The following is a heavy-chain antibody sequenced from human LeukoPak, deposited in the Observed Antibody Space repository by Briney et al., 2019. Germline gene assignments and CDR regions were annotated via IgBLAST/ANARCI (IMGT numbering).Heavy chain of an antibody. CDR2: IYYRGSA. CDR3: ARAGDYYSSGSYLGY. D-gene: IGHD3-10*01. J-gene: IGHJ4*02. CDR1: GGSISTYY. Sequence: PSETLSLTCTVSGGSISTYYWSWIRQPPGKGLEWIGYIYYRGSANYNPSLKSRLTISVDTSKNQLSLRLTSVTAADTAMYYCARAGDYYSSGSYLGYWGQGTLVTVSS. V-gene: IGHV4-59*01.